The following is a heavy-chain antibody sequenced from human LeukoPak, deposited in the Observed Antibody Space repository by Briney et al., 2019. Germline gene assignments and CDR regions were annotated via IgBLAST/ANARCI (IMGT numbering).Heavy chain of an antibody. Sequence: GGSLRLSCAASGFTFSSYSMNWVRQAPGNGLEWVSSISSSSSYIYYADSVKGRFTISRDNAKNSLYLQMNSLRAEDTAVYYCAREDYDYVWGSYRPRANWFDPWGQGTLVTVSS. J-gene: IGHJ5*02. V-gene: IGHV3-21*01. D-gene: IGHD3-16*02. CDR1: GFTFSSYS. CDR2: ISSSSSYI. CDR3: AREDYDYVWGSYRPRANWFDP.